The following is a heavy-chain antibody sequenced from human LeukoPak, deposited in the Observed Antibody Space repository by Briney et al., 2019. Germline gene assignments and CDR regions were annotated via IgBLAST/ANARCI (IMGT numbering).Heavy chain of an antibody. J-gene: IGHJ6*03. CDR3: ARVAARPGWYYYYMDV. Sequence: SETLSLTCTVSGGSISSHYWSWIRRPPGKGLEWIGYIYYSGSTNYNPSLKSRVTISVDTSKNQFSLKLSSVTAADTAVYYCARVAARPGWYYYYMDVWGKGTTVTVSS. CDR2: IYYSGST. D-gene: IGHD6-6*01. CDR1: GGSISSHY. V-gene: IGHV4-59*11.